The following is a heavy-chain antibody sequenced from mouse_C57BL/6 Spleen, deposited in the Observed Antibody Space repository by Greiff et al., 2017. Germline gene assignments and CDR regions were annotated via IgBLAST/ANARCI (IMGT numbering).Heavy chain of an antibody. Sequence: EVKLVESGGGLVKPGGSLKLSCAASGFTFSDYGMHWVRQAPEKGLEWVAYISSGSSTIYYADTVKGRFTISRDNAKNTLFLQMTSLRSEDTAMYYCASRVYYDGSSSYYFDYWGQGTTLTVSS. D-gene: IGHD1-1*01. J-gene: IGHJ2*01. V-gene: IGHV5-17*01. CDR2: ISSGSSTI. CDR1: GFTFSDYG. CDR3: ASRVYYDGSSSYYFDY.